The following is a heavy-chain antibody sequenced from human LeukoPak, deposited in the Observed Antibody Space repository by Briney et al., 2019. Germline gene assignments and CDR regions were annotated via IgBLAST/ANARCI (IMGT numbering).Heavy chain of an antibody. J-gene: IGHJ6*04. CDR1: GYTFTSYA. CDR2: IRTYNGNT. Sequence: GASVKVSCKASGYTFTSYAISWVRQAPGQGLQGRGWIRTYNGNTNYAQKLQGRVSMTTDTSTTTAYMELRSLRSDDTAVYYCARDQGYDFWSGHLDVWGKGTTVTVSS. CDR3: ARDQGYDFWSGHLDV. D-gene: IGHD3-3*01. V-gene: IGHV1-18*01.